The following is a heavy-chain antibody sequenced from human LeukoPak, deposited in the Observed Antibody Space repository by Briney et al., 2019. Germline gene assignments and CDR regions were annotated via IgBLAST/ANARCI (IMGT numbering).Heavy chain of an antibody. CDR1: RFTFTDYW. D-gene: IGHD6-13*01. Sequence: GGSLRLSCAASRFTFTDYWMSWVRQVPGKGLEWVANIKRDGSEKYYVDSVKGRFTISRDNAKNPLYLQMNSLRTEDTAVYYCARGRGSWYGVYFDYWGQGTLVTVSS. CDR3: ARGRGSWYGVYFDY. V-gene: IGHV3-7*01. J-gene: IGHJ4*02. CDR2: IKRDGSEK.